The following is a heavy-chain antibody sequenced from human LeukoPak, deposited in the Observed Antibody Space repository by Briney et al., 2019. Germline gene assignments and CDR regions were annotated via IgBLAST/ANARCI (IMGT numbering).Heavy chain of an antibody. D-gene: IGHD1-7*01. CDR1: GFTFSSYA. CDR3: AKRRGLELTYYYYMDV. Sequence: PGGSLRLSCAASGFTFSSYAMSWVRQAPGKGLEWVSAISGSGGSTYYADSVKGRFTISRDNAKKSLYLQMNSLRAEDTAVYYCAKRRGLELTYYYYMDVWGKGTTVTVSS. J-gene: IGHJ6*03. CDR2: ISGSGGST. V-gene: IGHV3-23*01.